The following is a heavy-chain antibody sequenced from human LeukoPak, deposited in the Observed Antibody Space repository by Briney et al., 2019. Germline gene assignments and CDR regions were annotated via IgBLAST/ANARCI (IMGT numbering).Heavy chain of an antibody. D-gene: IGHD6-19*01. J-gene: IGHJ4*02. CDR1: GFXFTRYG. CDR2: ISAYNGDT. CDR3: ARDPSNTSGRYAYFDY. V-gene: IGHV1-18*01. Sequence: GASVKVSCKASGFXFTRYGISWVRQAPGQGLEWMGWISAYNGDTNYAQKFQGRVTMTTDTSTSTAYMELRSLRSDDTAVYYCARDPSNTSGRYAYFDYWGQGTLVTVSS.